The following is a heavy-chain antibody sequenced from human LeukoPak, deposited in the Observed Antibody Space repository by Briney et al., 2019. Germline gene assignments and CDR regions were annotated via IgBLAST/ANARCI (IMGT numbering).Heavy chain of an antibody. CDR3: ARGSYYYDSSGYPSSVYFDY. CDR2: INPNSGGT. V-gene: IGHV1-2*02. Sequence: GASVKVSCKASVYTFTGYYMHWVRQAPGQGLEWMGWINPNSGGTNYAQKFQGRVAMTRDTSISTAYMELSRLRSDDTAVYYCARGSYYYDSSGYPSSVYFDYWGQGTLVTVSS. J-gene: IGHJ4*02. CDR1: VYTFTGYY. D-gene: IGHD3-22*01.